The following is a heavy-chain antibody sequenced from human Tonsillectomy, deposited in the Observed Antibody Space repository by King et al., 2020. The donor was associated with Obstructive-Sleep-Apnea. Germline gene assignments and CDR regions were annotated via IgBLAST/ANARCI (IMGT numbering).Heavy chain of an antibody. D-gene: IGHD3-22*01. CDR1: GFTFDDYA. Sequence: VQLVQSGGGLVQPGRSLRLSCAASGFTFDDYAMHWVRQTPGKGLEWVSGISWNSDNIGYADSVKGRFTISRDNAKNSLYLQMNSLRAEDTALYDCAKGAYAGLSDYFDYWGQGTLVTVSS. CDR3: AKGAYAGLSDYFDY. V-gene: IGHV3-9*01. CDR2: ISWNSDNI. J-gene: IGHJ4*02.